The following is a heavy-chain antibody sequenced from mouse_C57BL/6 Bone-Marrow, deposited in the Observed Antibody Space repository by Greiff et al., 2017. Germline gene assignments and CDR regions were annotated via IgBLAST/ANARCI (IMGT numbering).Heavy chain of an antibody. V-gene: IGHV1-59*01. CDR1: GYTLTSYW. J-gene: IGHJ3*01. CDR3: ARVGDGFAY. CDR2: IDPSDSYT. D-gene: IGHD1-2*01. Sequence: QVQLQQPGAELVRPGTSVKLSCKASGYTLTSYWMHWVKQRPGQGLEWIGVIDPSDSYTNYNQKFKGKATLTVDTSSSTAYMQLSSLTYEVSAVYYSARVGDGFAYWGQGTLVTVSA.